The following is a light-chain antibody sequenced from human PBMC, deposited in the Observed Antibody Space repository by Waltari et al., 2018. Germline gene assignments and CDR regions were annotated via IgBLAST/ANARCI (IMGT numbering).Light chain of an antibody. Sequence: EIVLTQSPATLSLPPGDTDTVSCRASQSVSNYLAWYQQRPGQAPRLLIYDASTRATGIPARFSGSGSGTDFTLTISSLEPEDFAVYYCQKRSDWPLTFGGGTKVEIK. CDR3: QKRSDWPLT. CDR1: QSVSNY. J-gene: IGKJ4*01. V-gene: IGKV3-11*01. CDR2: DAS.